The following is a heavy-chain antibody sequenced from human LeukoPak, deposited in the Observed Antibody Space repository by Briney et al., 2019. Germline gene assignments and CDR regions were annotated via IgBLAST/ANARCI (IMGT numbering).Heavy chain of an antibody. CDR3: ARDLGGGGFLPIY. CDR1: GFTFSSYV. D-gene: IGHD3-16*01. Sequence: GGSLRLSCAASGFTFSSYVMSWVRQAPGKGLEWISYIDSRGSTIYYADSVKGRFTISRDNAKNSLYMQMNSLRAEDTAVYYCARDLGGGGFLPIYWGQGTLVTVSS. J-gene: IGHJ4*02. V-gene: IGHV3-48*03. CDR2: IDSRGSTI.